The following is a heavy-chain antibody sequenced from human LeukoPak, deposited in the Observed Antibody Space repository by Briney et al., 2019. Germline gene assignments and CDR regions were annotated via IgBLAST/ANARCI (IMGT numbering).Heavy chain of an antibody. D-gene: IGHD3-16*02. J-gene: IGHJ6*02. CDR3: ARHGPVDFVTPYYYYGMDV. V-gene: IGHV5-51*01. CDR2: IYPGDSDT. CDR1: GYSFTSYW. Sequence: GESLKISCKGSGYSFTSYWIGWVRQMPGKGLEWMGIIYPGDSDTRYSPSFQGQVTISADKSISTAYLQWSSLKASDTAMYYCARHGPVDFVTPYYYYGMDVWGQGTTVTVSS.